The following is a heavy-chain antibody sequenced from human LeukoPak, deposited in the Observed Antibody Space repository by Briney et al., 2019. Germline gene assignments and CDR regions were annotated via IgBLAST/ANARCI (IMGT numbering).Heavy chain of an antibody. Sequence: GGSLRLSCAASGFTFSSYTMNWVRQAPGKGLEWVSSITSSTTYIFYADSVKGRFTISRDNAKNSLYLQMNSLRAEDTAVYYCAELGITMIGGVWGKGTTVTISS. CDR1: GFTFSSYT. CDR2: ITSSTTYI. D-gene: IGHD3-10*02. CDR3: AELGITMIGGV. J-gene: IGHJ6*04. V-gene: IGHV3-21*01.